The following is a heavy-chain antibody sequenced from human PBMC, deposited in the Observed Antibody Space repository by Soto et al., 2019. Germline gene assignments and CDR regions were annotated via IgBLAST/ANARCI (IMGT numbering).Heavy chain of an antibody. CDR1: GDSVSSDSAA. V-gene: IGHV6-1*01. CDR2: TYYRSKWFH. Sequence: SQTLSLTCAISGDSVSSDSAAWNWIRQSPSRGLEWLGRTYYRSKWFHDYAVSVKSRIIINADTSKNQFSLQLTSVTPEDTAIYYCVRAPPVIGANWCDPWGQGTLVTVSS. J-gene: IGHJ5*02. D-gene: IGHD1-26*01. CDR3: VRAPPVIGANWCDP.